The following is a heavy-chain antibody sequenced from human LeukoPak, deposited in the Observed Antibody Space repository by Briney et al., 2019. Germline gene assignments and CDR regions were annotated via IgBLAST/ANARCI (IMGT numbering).Heavy chain of an antibody. CDR1: GFTFSNSA. CDR2: LSGSGITT. V-gene: IGHV3-23*01. J-gene: IGHJ4*02. CDR3: ARETTTIFGVVPYYFDY. D-gene: IGHD3-3*01. Sequence: GGSLRLSCAASGFTFSNSAMSWVRQAPGKGLEWVSTLSGSGITTYYADSVKGRFTISRDNAKNSLYLQMNSLRAEDTAVYYCARETTTIFGVVPYYFDYWGQGTLVTVSS.